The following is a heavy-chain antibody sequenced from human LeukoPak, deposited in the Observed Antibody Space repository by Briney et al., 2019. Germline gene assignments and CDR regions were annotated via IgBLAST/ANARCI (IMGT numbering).Heavy chain of an antibody. CDR3: ARDNRIGRFGELLYDY. J-gene: IGHJ4*02. CDR1: GGSFSGYY. D-gene: IGHD3-10*01. V-gene: IGHV4-34*01. CDR2: INHSGST. Sequence: SETLSLTCAVYGGSFSGYYWSLIRQPPGKGLEWIGEINHSGSTNYNPSLKSRVTISVDTYKNQFSLKLSSVTAADTAVYYCARDNRIGRFGELLYDYWGQGTLVTVSS.